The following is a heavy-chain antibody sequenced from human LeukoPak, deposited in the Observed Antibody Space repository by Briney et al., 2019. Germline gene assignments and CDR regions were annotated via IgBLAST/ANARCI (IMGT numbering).Heavy chain of an antibody. D-gene: IGHD4-17*01. CDR1: GFTFSSYE. J-gene: IGHJ4*02. CDR2: ISSSGSTI. V-gene: IGHV3-48*03. CDR3: ARKVALRGFDY. Sequence: PGGSLRLSCAASGFTFSSYEMNWVRQAPGKGLEWVSYISSSGSTIYYADPVKGRFTISRDNAKNSLYLQMNSLRAEDTAVYYCARKVALRGFDYWGQGTLVTVSS.